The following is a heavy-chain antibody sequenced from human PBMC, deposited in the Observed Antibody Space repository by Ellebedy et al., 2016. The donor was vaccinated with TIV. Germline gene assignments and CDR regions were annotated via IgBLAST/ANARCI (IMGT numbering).Heavy chain of an antibody. CDR2: IRNKASGGTT. D-gene: IGHD1-1*01. V-gene: IGHV3-49*03. CDR3: GRDWNDIKYYYYGMDV. J-gene: IGHJ6*04. Sequence: GESLKISCTASGFTFGDYSMNWFRQAPGKGLEWVGCIRNKASGGTTDYAASVEGRFTISRDDSNIIAYLQMNSLRTEDTAVYYCGRDWNDIKYYYYGMDVWGKGTTVTVSS. CDR1: GFTFGDYS.